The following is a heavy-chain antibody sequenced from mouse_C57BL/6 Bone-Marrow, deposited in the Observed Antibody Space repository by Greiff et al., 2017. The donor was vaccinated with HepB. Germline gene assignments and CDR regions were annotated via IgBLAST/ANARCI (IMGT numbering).Heavy chain of an antibody. CDR3: ARDSLYDYGYFDY. Sequence: EVQLVESGGGLVKPGGSLKLSCAASGFTFSSYAMSWVRQTPEKRLEWVATISDGGSYTYYPDNVKGQFTISRDNAKNNRYLQMSHLKSEDTAMYYCARDSLYDYGYFDYWGQGTTLTVSS. D-gene: IGHD2-4*01. CDR2: ISDGGSYT. J-gene: IGHJ2*01. CDR1: GFTFSSYA. V-gene: IGHV5-4*01.